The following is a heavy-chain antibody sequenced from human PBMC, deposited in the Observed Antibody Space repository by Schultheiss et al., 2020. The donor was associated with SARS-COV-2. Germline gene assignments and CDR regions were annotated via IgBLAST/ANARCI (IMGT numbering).Heavy chain of an antibody. CDR1: GGSISSYY. Sequence: SETLSLTCTVSGGSISSYYWSWIRQPPGKGLEWIGYIYYSGSTNYNPSLKSRVTISVHTSKNQFSLKLSSVTAADTAVYYCARVGGKYYYDSSGYYPYFDYWGQGTLVTVSS. V-gene: IGHV4-59*01. D-gene: IGHD3-22*01. J-gene: IGHJ4*02. CDR2: IYYSGST. CDR3: ARVGGKYYYDSSGYYPYFDY.